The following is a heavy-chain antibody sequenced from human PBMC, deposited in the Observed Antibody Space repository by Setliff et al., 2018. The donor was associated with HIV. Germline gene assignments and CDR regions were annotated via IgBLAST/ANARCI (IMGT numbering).Heavy chain of an antibody. V-gene: IGHV4-4*09. CDR2: IYNSAST. D-gene: IGHD2-8*01. CDR1: GDSISTDY. Sequence: SETLSLTCTVSGDSISTDYWTWIRQPPGKGLEWIGYIYNSASTSYNPSLKSRVTISVDTSKNQFSLNLSSVTAADPAVYYGARGLPTTGPDFWGQGTLVTAPQ. J-gene: IGHJ4*02. CDR3: ARGLPTTGPDF.